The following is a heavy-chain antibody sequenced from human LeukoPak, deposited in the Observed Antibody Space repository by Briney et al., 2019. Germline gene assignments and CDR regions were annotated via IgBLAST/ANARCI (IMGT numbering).Heavy chain of an antibody. Sequence: SGPALVKPTQTLTLTCTFSGFSLNTSGMCVSWIRQPPGKALEWLAGIDWDDDKFYSTSLKARLTIPKDPSKNQVVLTLTNMDPVDTATYYCARTTHDYGADYWGQGTLVTVSS. CDR2: IDWDDDK. CDR1: GFSLNTSGMC. CDR3: ARTTHDYGADY. J-gene: IGHJ4*02. D-gene: IGHD4-17*01. V-gene: IGHV2-70*17.